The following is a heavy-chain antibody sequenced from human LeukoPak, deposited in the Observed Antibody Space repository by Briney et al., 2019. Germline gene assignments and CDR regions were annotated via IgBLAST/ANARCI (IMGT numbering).Heavy chain of an antibody. J-gene: IGHJ5*02. D-gene: IGHD3-10*01. CDR1: GGSISSYY. CDR2: INHSGST. V-gene: IGHV4-34*01. CDR3: ARHLYYYGSGSYRYRHNWFDP. Sequence: PSETLSLTCTVSGGSISSYYWSWIRQPPGKGLEWIGEINHSGSTNYNPSLKSRVTISVDTSKNQFSLKLSSVTAADTAVYYCARHLYYYGSGSYRYRHNWFDPWGQGTLVTVSS.